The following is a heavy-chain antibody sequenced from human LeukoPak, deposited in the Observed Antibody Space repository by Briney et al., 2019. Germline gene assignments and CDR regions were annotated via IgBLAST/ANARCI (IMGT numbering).Heavy chain of an antibody. CDR2: IGTAGDT. CDR3: ARGARIVGDPGALDI. Sequence: PGGSLRLSCAASGFTFSSYDMHWVRQATGKGLEWVSAIGTAGDTYYPGSVKGRFTISRENAKNSLYLQMNSLRAGDTAVYYCARGARIVGDPGALDIWGQGTMVTVSS. CDR1: GFTFSSYD. V-gene: IGHV3-13*01. J-gene: IGHJ3*02. D-gene: IGHD1-26*01.